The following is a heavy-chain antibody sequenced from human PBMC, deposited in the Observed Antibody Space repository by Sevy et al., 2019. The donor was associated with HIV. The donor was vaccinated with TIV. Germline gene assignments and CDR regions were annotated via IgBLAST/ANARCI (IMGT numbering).Heavy chain of an antibody. V-gene: IGHV4-30-2*01. D-gene: IGHD6-13*01. Sequence: SETLSLTCAVSGGSISSGGYSWSWIRQPPGKGLEWIGYNYHSGSTYYNPSLKSRVTISVDRSKNQFSLKLSSVTAADTAVYYCASAAAAGTMGGRNWFDPWGQGTLVTVSS. CDR3: ASAAAAGTMGGRNWFDP. CDR1: GGSISSGGYS. CDR2: NYHSGST. J-gene: IGHJ5*02.